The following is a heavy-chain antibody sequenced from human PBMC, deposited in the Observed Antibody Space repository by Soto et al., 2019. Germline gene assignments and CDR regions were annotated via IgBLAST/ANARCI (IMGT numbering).Heavy chain of an antibody. CDR2: ISSSSSYI. Sequence: GGSLRLSCAASGFTFNSYSMNWVRQAPGKGLEWVSSISSSSSYIYYADAVKGRFTISRDNAKDSVYLQMNRLRVEDTALYYCASAMTMGWSPQAVWGQGTPVTVSS. CDR1: GFTFNSYS. J-gene: IGHJ4*02. V-gene: IGHV3-21*04. D-gene: IGHD3-10*01. CDR3: ASAMTMGWSPQAV.